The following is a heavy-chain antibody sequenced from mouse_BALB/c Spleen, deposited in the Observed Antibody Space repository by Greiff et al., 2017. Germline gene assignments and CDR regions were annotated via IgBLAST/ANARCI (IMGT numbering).Heavy chain of an antibody. J-gene: IGHJ3*01. D-gene: IGHD2-2*01. CDR3: ARGGYDGGFAY. V-gene: IGHV2-9*02. CDR2: IWAGGST. CDR1: GFSLTSYG. Sequence: VQLKESGPGLVAPSQSLSITCPVSGFSLTSYGVHWVRQPPGKGLEWLGVIWAGGSTNYNSALMSRLSISKDNSKSQVFLNMNSLQTDDTAMYYCARGGYDGGFAYWGQGTLVTVSA.